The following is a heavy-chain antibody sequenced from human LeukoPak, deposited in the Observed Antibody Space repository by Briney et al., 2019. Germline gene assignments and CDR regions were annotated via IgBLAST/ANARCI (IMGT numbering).Heavy chain of an antibody. CDR3: ARALSGSYLFYYFDY. J-gene: IGHJ4*02. D-gene: IGHD1-26*01. CDR1: GGTFSSYA. V-gene: IGHV1-69*05. CDR2: IIPIFGTA. Sequence: GASVKVSCKASGGTFSSYAISWVRQAPGQGLEWMGGIIPIFGTANYAQKFQGRVTITRNTSISTAYMELCSLTSDDTALYYCARALSGSYLFYYFDYWGQGTLVTVSS.